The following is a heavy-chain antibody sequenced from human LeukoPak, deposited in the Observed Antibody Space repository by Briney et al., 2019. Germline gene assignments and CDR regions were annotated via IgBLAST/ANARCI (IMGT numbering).Heavy chain of an antibody. V-gene: IGHV3-9*01. CDR3: ARDGLSGYDWGYYYYMDV. D-gene: IGHD5-12*01. CDR2: ISWNSGSI. J-gene: IGHJ6*03. Sequence: PGGSLRLSCAASGFTFDDYAMHWVRQAPGKGLEWVSGISWNSGSIGYADSVKGRFTISRDNAKNSLYLQMNSLRAEDTAVYYCARDGLSGYDWGYYYYMDVWGKGTTVTVSS. CDR1: GFTFDDYA.